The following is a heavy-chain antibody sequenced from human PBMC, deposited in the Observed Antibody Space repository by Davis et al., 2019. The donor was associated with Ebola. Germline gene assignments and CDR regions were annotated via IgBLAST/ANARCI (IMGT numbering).Heavy chain of an antibody. CDR3: ARSVTTTVTTGWGPYNYMDV. CDR1: GYTFTSYY. D-gene: IGHD4-17*01. CDR2: INPSGGST. Sequence: ASVKVSCKASGYTFTSYYMHWVRQAPGQGLEWMGIINPSGGSTSYAQKLQGRVTMTRDTATSTVYMELSSLRSEDTAVYYCARSVTTTVTTGWGPYNYMDVWGKGTTVTVSS. J-gene: IGHJ6*03. V-gene: IGHV1-46*01.